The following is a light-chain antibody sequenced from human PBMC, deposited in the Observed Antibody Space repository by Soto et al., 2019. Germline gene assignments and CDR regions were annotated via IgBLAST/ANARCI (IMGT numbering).Light chain of an antibody. J-gene: IGKJ3*01. CDR2: DAS. Sequence: DIQMTQSPSSLSASVGERVTITCQASQDINNYLIWYQQKPGKAPKLLIYDASNLETRFPSRFSGSGSGTDFILTISSLQPEDIATYYWQHYDTLPLVTFGPGTKVEIK. V-gene: IGKV1-33*01. CDR1: QDINNY. CDR3: QHYDTLPLVT.